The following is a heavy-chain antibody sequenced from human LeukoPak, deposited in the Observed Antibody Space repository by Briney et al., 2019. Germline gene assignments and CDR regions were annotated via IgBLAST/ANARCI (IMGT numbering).Heavy chain of an antibody. D-gene: IGHD2-2*01. Sequence: GSLRLSCAASGFTFSSYWMSWVRQAPGKGLEWIAYISTAGTTFYNPSLKSRVTISLDRSKNQFSLNLTSITAADTAVYYCAGQNVPTPHDYWGQGTQVTVSS. V-gene: IGHV4-4*09. CDR3: AGQNVPTPHDY. CDR1: GFTFSSYW. CDR2: ISTAGTT. J-gene: IGHJ4*02.